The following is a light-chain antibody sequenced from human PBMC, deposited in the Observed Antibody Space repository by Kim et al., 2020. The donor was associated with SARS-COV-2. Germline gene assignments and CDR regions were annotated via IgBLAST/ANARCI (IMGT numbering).Light chain of an antibody. J-gene: IGKJ1*01. Sequence: DIQMTQSPSTLSASVGDRVTITCRASQSINNWLAWYQQKPGKAPNLLIYKASSLKSGVPSRFSGSGSGTEFTLTITSLQPDDFATYYCQQYNSYSGTFGQGTKVDIK. CDR1: QSINNW. CDR3: QQYNSYSGT. CDR2: KAS. V-gene: IGKV1-5*03.